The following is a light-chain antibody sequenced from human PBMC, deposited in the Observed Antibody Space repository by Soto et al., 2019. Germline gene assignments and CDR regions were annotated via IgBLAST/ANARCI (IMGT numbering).Light chain of an antibody. CDR3: SSYAGSNSYV. J-gene: IGLJ1*01. Sequence: QSVLTQPPSASGSPGQSVTISCTGTSSDVGGYNSVSWYQQHPGKAPKLMIYEVSKRLSGVPDRFSGSKSGNTASLTVSGLQAEDEADYYCSSYAGSNSYVFGTGTKLTVL. CDR2: EVS. CDR1: SSDVGGYNS. V-gene: IGLV2-8*01.